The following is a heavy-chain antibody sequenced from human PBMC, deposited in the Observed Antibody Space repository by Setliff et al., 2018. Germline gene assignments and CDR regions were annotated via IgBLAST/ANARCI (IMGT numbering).Heavy chain of an antibody. D-gene: IGHD6-25*01. Sequence: WVRQAPGKGLEWVGYIYYSGSTYYNPSLKSRVTISVDTSKNQFSLKLSSVTAADTAVYYCARSPANGGHDAFDIWGQGTMVTVSS. CDR3: ARSPANGGHDAFDI. J-gene: IGHJ3*02. CDR2: IYYSGST. V-gene: IGHV4-31*02.